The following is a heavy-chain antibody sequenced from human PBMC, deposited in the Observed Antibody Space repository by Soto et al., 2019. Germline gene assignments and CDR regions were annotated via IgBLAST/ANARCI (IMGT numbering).Heavy chain of an antibody. D-gene: IGHD6-13*01. Sequence: ASVKVSCKVSGYTLTELSMHWVRQAPGKGLEWMGGFDPEDGETIYAQKFQGRVTTTEDTSTDTAYMELSSLRSEDTAVYYCATGTYSSSWTYSHYYYYGMDVWGQGTTVTSP. CDR3: ATGTYSSSWTYSHYYYYGMDV. V-gene: IGHV1-24*01. CDR1: GYTLTELS. J-gene: IGHJ6*02. CDR2: FDPEDGET.